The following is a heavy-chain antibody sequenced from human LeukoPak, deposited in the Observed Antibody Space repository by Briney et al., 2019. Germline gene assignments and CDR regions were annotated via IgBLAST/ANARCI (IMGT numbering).Heavy chain of an antibody. CDR1: GYTFTSYA. D-gene: IGHD2-21*01. CDR2: INAGNGNT. V-gene: IGHV1-3*03. J-gene: IGHJ3*02. CDR3: ARWGSDWGAFDI. Sequence: ASVKVSCKASGYTFTSYAMHWVRQAPGQRLEWMGWINAGNGNTKYSQEFQGRVTITRDTSASTAYMELSSLRSEDMAVYYCARWGSDWGAFDIWGQGTMVTVSS.